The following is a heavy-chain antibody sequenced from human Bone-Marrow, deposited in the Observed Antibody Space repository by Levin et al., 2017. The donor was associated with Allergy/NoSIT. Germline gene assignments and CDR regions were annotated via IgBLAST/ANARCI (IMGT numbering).Heavy chain of an antibody. J-gene: IGHJ5*02. CDR2: IYPGDSDT. D-gene: IGHD4-17*01. Sequence: KPGGSLRLSCKASGYDFTKYWIAWVRQMPGKGLEWMGIIYPGDSDTRYSPSFQGQVTISADKSINIAYLQWRSLKASDTALYYCARLGGRTTVTRADKNWFDPWGQGTHVSVSS. CDR1: GYDFTKYW. V-gene: IGHV5-51*01. CDR3: ARLGGRTTVTRADKNWFDP.